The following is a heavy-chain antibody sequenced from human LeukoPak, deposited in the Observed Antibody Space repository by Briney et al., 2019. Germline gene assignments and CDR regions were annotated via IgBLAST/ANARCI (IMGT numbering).Heavy chain of an antibody. CDR2: INQDGSEN. D-gene: IGHD3-10*01. J-gene: IGHJ4*02. V-gene: IGHV3-7*01. CDR1: GFSFRDFW. CDR3: TKGRSNHY. Sequence: GGSLRLSCAASGFSFRDFWMGWVRQAPGKGLEWVANINQDGSENYYVDSVKGRFTISRDNAKKSLYLQMNSLRAEDTAVYYCTKGRSNHYWGQGTLVTVST.